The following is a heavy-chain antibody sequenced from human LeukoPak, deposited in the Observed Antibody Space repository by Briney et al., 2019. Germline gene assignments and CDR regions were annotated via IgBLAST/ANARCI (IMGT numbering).Heavy chain of an antibody. CDR3: ARVPDYHYYHMDV. Sequence: SETLSLTCSVYGGSFSGYYWSWIRQPPGKGLEWIGEINHSGSTNYNPSLKSRVTISVDTSKNQFSLKLSSVTAADTAVYYCARVPDYHYYHMDVWGKGTTVTISS. V-gene: IGHV4-34*01. CDR1: GGSFSGYY. J-gene: IGHJ6*03. CDR2: INHSGST.